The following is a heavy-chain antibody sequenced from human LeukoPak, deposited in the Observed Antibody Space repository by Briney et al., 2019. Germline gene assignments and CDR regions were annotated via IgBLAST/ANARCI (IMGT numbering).Heavy chain of an antibody. D-gene: IGHD6-19*01. CDR3: TTPSVGSGGWLRFDY. Sequence: PGGSLRLSCAASGFTFSNAWMSWVRQAPGKGLEWVGRIKSKTDGGTTDYAAPVKGRFTISRDDSKNTLYLQMNSLKTEDTAVYYCTTPSVGSGGWLRFDYWGQGTLVTVSS. CDR1: GFTFSNAW. J-gene: IGHJ4*02. V-gene: IGHV3-15*01. CDR2: IKSKTDGGTT.